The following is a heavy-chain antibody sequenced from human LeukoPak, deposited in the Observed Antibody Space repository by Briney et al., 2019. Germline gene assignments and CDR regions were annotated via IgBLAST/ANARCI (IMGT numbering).Heavy chain of an antibody. CDR1: GFTVSAYA. CDR2: IYDDNT. CDR3: AKDGGLWVSAHWGDS. V-gene: IGHV3-23*01. Sequence: PGVSLRLSCAASGFTVSAYAMAWVRQAPGKGLEWVSTIYDDNTYYADSVKGRFAISTDNSKNTLYLQMNSLRVEDTAVYYCAKDGGLWVSAHWGDSWGRGTLVTVSS. D-gene: IGHD7-27*01. J-gene: IGHJ4*02.